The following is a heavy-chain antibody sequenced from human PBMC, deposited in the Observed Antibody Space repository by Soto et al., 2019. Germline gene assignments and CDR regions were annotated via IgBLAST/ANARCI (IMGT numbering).Heavy chain of an antibody. J-gene: IGHJ6*02. CDR1: GDTFSTYT. Sequence: SVKVSCKASGDTFSTYTITWMRQAPGQGLEWMGGIIPRSATSKYAQKFQGRVTITADESTSTVYMELRTLRPEDTAVYYCARIYCSSTSCYALVDGMDVWGQGTTVTVSS. D-gene: IGHD2-2*01. CDR2: IIPRSATS. V-gene: IGHV1-69*13. CDR3: ARIYCSSTSCYALVDGMDV.